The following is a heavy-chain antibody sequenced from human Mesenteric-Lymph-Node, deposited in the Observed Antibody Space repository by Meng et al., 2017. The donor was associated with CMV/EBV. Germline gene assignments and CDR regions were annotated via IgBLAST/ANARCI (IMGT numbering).Heavy chain of an antibody. CDR1: GGSISSYY. CDR2: IYYTGST. J-gene: IGHJ4*02. Sequence: SETLSLTCTVSGGSISSYYWSWIRQPPGKGLEWIGYIYYTGSTTYNPSLKSRVTISVDTSKNQFSLKVRSVTAADTALYYCARGRTPSDYWGQGTLVTVSS. CDR3: ARGRTPSDY. V-gene: IGHV4-59*01.